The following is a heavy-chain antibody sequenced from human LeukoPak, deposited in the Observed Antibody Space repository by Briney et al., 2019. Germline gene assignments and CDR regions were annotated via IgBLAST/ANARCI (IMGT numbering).Heavy chain of an antibody. CDR3: VRDPSGSGFAFDS. CDR2: IWFDGSNK. J-gene: IGHJ4*02. D-gene: IGHD1-1*01. V-gene: IGHV3-33*08. CDR1: GFTFSSHS. Sequence: GGSLRLSCAASGFTFSSHSMNWVRQAPGKGLEWVAFIWFDGSNKHYADSVKGRSTISRDNSEDTLYLQMNSLRAEDTAVYYCVRDPSGSGFAFDSWGQGALVTVSS.